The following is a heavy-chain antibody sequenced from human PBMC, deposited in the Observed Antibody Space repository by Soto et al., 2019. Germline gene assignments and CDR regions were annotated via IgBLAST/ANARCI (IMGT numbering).Heavy chain of an antibody. CDR1: GYTFTSYG. Sequence: ASVKVSCKASGYTFTSYGISWVRQAPGQGLEWMGWISAYNGNTNYAQKLQGRVTMTTDTSTSTAYMGLRSLRSDDTAVYYCARPLTEGSSGWYSFAYWGQGTLVTVSS. D-gene: IGHD6-19*01. CDR3: ARPLTEGSSGWYSFAY. J-gene: IGHJ4*02. V-gene: IGHV1-18*01. CDR2: ISAYNGNT.